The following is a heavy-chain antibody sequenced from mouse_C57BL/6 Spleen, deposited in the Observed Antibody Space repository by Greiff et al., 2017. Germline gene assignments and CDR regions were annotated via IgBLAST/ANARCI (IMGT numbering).Heavy chain of an antibody. V-gene: IGHV1-39*01. CDR1: GYSFTDYN. CDR3: ASLNYYGSRPYYYAMDY. D-gene: IGHD1-1*01. J-gene: IGHJ4*01. CDR2: INPNYGTT. Sequence: QLQESGPELVKPGASVKISCKASGYSFTDYNMNWVKQSNGKSLEWIGVINPNYGTTSYNQKFKGKATLTVDQSSSTAYMQLNSLTSEDSAVYYCASLNYYGSRPYYYAMDYWGQGTSVTVAS.